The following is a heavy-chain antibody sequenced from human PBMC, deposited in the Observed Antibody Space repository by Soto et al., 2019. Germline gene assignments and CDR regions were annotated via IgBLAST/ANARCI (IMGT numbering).Heavy chain of an antibody. J-gene: IGHJ3*02. CDR2: IWYDGSNK. CDR3: AREALVDTAMDTTGVDAFDI. Sequence: QVQLVESGGGVVQPGRSLRLSCAASGFTFSSYGMHWVRQAPGKGLEWVAVIWYDGSNKYYADSVKGRFTISRDNSKNMLYLQMNSLRAEDTAVYYCAREALVDTAMDTTGVDAFDIWGQGTMVTVSS. CDR1: GFTFSSYG. D-gene: IGHD5-18*01. V-gene: IGHV3-33*01.